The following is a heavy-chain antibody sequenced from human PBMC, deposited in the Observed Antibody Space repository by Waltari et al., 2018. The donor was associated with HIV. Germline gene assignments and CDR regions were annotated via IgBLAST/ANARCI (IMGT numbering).Heavy chain of an antibody. V-gene: IGHV3-33*08. CDR3: ATVRMVTTWYFEN. CDR1: GFTFSNRG. J-gene: IGHJ4*02. CDR2: IWHDGSNK. D-gene: IGHD4-17*01. Sequence: QVQLVESGGGVVQPGRSLRLSCAASGFTFSNRGMHWVRQTPGKGLEWVAVIWHDGSNKYYADSVKGRFTISRDNSKNTLYLQMNSLRPEDTAMYYCATVRMVTTWYFENWGQGTLVSVSS.